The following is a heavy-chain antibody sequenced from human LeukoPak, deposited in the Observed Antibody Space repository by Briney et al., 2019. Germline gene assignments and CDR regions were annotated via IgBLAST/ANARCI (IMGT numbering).Heavy chain of an antibody. J-gene: IGHJ2*01. CDR3: AKDISYSSGWYAQPWYFDL. CDR2: ISWNSGSI. D-gene: IGHD6-19*01. CDR1: GFTFDDYA. V-gene: IGHV3-9*01. Sequence: GGSLRLSSAASGFTFDDYAMHWVRQAPGKGLEWVSGISWNSGSIGYADSVKGRFTISRDNAKNSLYLQMNSLRAEDTALYYCAKDISYSSGWYAQPWYFDLWGRGTLVTVSS.